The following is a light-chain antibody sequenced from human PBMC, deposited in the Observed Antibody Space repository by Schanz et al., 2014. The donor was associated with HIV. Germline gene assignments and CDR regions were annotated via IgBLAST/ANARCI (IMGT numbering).Light chain of an antibody. J-gene: IGKJ3*01. V-gene: IGKV3-20*01. CDR3: QQYGSSPLFT. CDR1: QSVSSF. Sequence: EIVMTQSPATLSVSPGERATLSCRASQSVSSFLAWYQQKPGQAPRLIMFGASSRATGIPDRFSGSGSGTDFNITISRLEPEDFAVYYCQQYGSSPLFTFGPGTKVDIK. CDR2: GAS.